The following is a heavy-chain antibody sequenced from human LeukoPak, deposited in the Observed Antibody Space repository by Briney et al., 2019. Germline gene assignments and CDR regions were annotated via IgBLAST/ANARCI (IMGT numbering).Heavy chain of an antibody. J-gene: IGHJ3*02. V-gene: IGHV3-74*01. CDR1: GFTFSSYW. Sequence: GGSLRLSCAASGFTFSSYWMHWVRQAPGKGLEWVSRINSDGSSPIYADSVKGRLTTSRDNAKNTLYLQINSLRAEDTAVYYCAATFYDSSAYDAFDIWGQGTMVTVSS. CDR3: AATFYDSSAYDAFDI. D-gene: IGHD3-22*01. CDR2: INSDGSSP.